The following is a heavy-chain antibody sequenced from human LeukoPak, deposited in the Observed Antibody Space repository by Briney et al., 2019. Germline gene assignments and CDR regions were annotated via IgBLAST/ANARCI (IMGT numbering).Heavy chain of an antibody. CDR3: ARPKRIYDYVWGSYRSNWFDP. Sequence: SETLSLTCTVSGGSISSSSYYWGWIRQPPGKGLEWIGRIYYSGSTYYNPSLKSRVTISVDTSKNQFSLKLSSVTAADTAVYYCARPKRIYDYVWGSYRSNWFDPWGQGTLVTVSS. V-gene: IGHV4-39*01. J-gene: IGHJ5*02. D-gene: IGHD3-16*02. CDR2: IYYSGST. CDR1: GGSISSSSYY.